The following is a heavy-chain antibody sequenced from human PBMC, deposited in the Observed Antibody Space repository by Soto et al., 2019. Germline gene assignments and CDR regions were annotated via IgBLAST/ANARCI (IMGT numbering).Heavy chain of an antibody. D-gene: IGHD2-21*02. V-gene: IGHV4-34*01. CDR3: ASSAYCGGDCYPWAFDI. Sequence: RSLTCAVYGGSFSGYYWSWIRQPPGKGLEWIGEINHSGSTNYNPSLKSRVTISVDTSKNQFSLKLSSVTAADTAVYYCASSAYCGGDCYPWAFDIWGQGTMVTVSS. J-gene: IGHJ3*02. CDR1: GGSFSGYY. CDR2: INHSGST.